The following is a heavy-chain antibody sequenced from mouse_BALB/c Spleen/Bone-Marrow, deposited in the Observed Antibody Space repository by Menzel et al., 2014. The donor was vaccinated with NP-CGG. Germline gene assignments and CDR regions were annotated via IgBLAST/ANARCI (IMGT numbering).Heavy chain of an antibody. CDR3: ARDRGWLLRFAY. D-gene: IGHD2-3*01. V-gene: IGHV5-6-3*01. CDR1: GFTFSSYG. CDR2: INSNGGST. Sequence: EVKLVESGGGLVQPGGSLKLSCAASGFTFSSYGMSWVRQTPGKRLELVATINSNGGSTYYPDSVKGRFTISRDNAKNTLYLQMSSLKSEDTAMYYCARDRGWLLRFAYWGQGTLVTVSA. J-gene: IGHJ3*01.